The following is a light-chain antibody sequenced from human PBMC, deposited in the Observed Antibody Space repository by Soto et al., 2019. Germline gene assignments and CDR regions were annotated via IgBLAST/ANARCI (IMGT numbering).Light chain of an antibody. J-gene: IGKJ5*01. Sequence: EIVMTQSPGTLSVSPWERATLSCRAGQGVTTNFAWYQQKSGQSPRLLIYDVSIRATGVPARFSGSGSGTEFTLTISSLQSEDFAVYYCQQYNNWPPFTFGQGTRLEIK. CDR3: QQYNNWPPFT. CDR1: QGVTTN. CDR2: DVS. V-gene: IGKV3-15*01.